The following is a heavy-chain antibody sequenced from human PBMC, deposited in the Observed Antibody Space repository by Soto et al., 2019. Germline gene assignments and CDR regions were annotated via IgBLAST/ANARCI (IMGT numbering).Heavy chain of an antibody. CDR3: ARDPRGYYNGVGPL. V-gene: IGHV1-69*13. CDR2: IIPIFGTA. J-gene: IGHJ4*02. CDR1: GGTFSSYA. D-gene: IGHD3-9*01. Sequence: GASVKVSCKASGGTFSSYAISWVRQAPGQGLEWMGGIIPIFGTANYAQKFQGRVTITADESTSTAYMELSSLRSEDTAVYYCARDPRGYYNGVGPLWGQGTLVTVSS.